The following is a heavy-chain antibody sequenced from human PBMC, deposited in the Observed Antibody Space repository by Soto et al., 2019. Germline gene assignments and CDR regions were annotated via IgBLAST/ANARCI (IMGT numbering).Heavy chain of an antibody. Sequence: GGSLRLSCAASGFTFSSYSMNWVRQAPGKGLEWVSSISSSSSYIYYADSVKGRFTISRDNAKNSLYLQMNSLRDEDTAVYYCARVWSIAALLDAFDIWGQGTMVTVSS. D-gene: IGHD6-6*01. V-gene: IGHV3-21*01. CDR3: ARVWSIAALLDAFDI. CDR2: ISSSSSYI. J-gene: IGHJ3*02. CDR1: GFTFSSYS.